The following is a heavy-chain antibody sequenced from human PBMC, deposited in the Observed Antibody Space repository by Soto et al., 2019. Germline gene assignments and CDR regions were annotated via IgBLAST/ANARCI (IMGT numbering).Heavy chain of an antibody. CDR2: IYYSGST. CDR1: GGSISSYY. V-gene: IGHV4-59*01. CDR3: ARSYGDYAGIRGDLYYFDY. D-gene: IGHD4-17*01. J-gene: IGHJ4*02. Sequence: PSETLSLTCTVSGGSISSYYWSWIRQPPGKGLEWIGYIYYSGSTNYNPSLKSRVTISVDTSKNQFSLKLSSVTAADTAVYYCARSYGDYAGIRGDLYYFDYWGQGTLVTVS.